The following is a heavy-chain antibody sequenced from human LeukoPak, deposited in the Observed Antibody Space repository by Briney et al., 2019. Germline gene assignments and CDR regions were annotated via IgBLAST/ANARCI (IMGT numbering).Heavy chain of an antibody. CDR1: GVSISRSSYY. D-gene: IGHD1-26*01. CDR2: IYYSGST. V-gene: IGHV4-39*07. J-gene: IGHJ4*02. CDR3: ARETYSGSYGY. Sequence: SETLSLTCTVSGVSISRSSYYWGWIRQPPGKGLEWIGSIYYSGSTYYTPSLKSRVTISVDTSKNQFSLNLSSVTAADTAVYYCARETYSGSYGYWGQGTLVTVSS.